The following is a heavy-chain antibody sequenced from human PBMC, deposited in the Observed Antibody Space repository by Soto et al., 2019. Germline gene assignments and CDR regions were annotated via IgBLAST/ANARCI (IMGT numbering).Heavy chain of an antibody. D-gene: IGHD2-15*01. CDR2: MNPNSGNT. V-gene: IGHV1-8*01. CDR1: GYTFTSYD. J-gene: IGHJ4*02. Sequence: ASVKVSCKASGYTFTSYDINWVRQATGQGLEWMGWMNPNSGNTGYAQKFQGRVTITRNTSISTAYMELSSLRSEDTATYFCAKDGHCNGGSCYLYYLDYWGQGTPVTVSS. CDR3: AKDGHCNGGSCYLYYLDY.